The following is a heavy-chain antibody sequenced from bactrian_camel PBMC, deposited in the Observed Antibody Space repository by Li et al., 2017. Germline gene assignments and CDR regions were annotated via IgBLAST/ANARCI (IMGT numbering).Heavy chain of an antibody. D-gene: IGHD7*01. J-gene: IGHJ4*01. Sequence: HVQLVESGGGSVQAGGSLRLSCAASGDTYSRAVMAWFRQAPGKEREGVAAIYTGDSTTYYADSVRGRFTISRDNAKNTLYLQLDSLRTEDTATYYCAKGRPRLGLVAADLDRGQGTQVTVS. CDR3: AKGRPRLGLVAADLD. V-gene: IGHV3S1*01. CDR1: GDTYSRAV. CDR2: IYTGDSTT.